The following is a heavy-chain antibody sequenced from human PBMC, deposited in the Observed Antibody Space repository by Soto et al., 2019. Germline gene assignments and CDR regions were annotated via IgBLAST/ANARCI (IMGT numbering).Heavy chain of an antibody. J-gene: IGHJ3*02. CDR3: ARDLAAARPHAFDI. CDR2: IIPIFGTA. D-gene: IGHD6-25*01. Sequence: SVKVSCKASGGTFSSYAISWVRQAPGQGLEWMGWIIPIFGTANYAQKFQGRVTITADKSTSTAYMELSSLRSEDTAVYYCARDLAAARPHAFDIWGQGTMVTVSS. V-gene: IGHV1-69*06. CDR1: GGTFSSYA.